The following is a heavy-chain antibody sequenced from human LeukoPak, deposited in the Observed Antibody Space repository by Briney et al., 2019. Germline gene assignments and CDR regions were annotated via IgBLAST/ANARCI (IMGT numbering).Heavy chain of an antibody. V-gene: IGHV3-30*02. Sequence: GGSLRLSCAASGFTFSSYGMHWVRQAPGKGLEWVAFIRYDGSNKYYADSVKGRFTISRDNSKNTLYLQMNSLRAEDTAVYYCARGPSITVAGTFDPWGQGTLVTVSS. CDR1: GFTFSSYG. CDR2: IRYDGSNK. CDR3: ARGPSITVAGTFDP. J-gene: IGHJ5*02. D-gene: IGHD6-19*01.